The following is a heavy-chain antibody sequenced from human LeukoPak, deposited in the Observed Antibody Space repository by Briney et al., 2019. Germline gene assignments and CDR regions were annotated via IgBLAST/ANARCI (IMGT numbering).Heavy chain of an antibody. CDR3: ARDHNDYYGSGSYSPPVDAAFDI. Sequence: GGSLRLSCAASGFTFSSYWMHWVRQAPGKGLVWVSRINSDGSSTSYADSVKGRFTISRDNAKNTLYLQMNSLRAEDTAVYYCARDHNDYYGSGSYSPPVDAAFDIWGQGTMVTVSS. CDR1: GFTFSSYW. V-gene: IGHV3-74*01. CDR2: INSDGSST. D-gene: IGHD3-10*01. J-gene: IGHJ3*02.